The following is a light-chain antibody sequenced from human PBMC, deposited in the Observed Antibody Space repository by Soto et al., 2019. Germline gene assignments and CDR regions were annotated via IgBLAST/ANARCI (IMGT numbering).Light chain of an antibody. J-gene: IGKJ2*01. Sequence: DIPMTQSPSSLSASVGDRVTITCRASQSISSHLNWYQQKPGKPPKFLIYAASSLLSGVPSRFSGSGSGTDFTLTISSLQPDDFATYYCQQSFSSPHTFGQGTKLEIK. CDR2: AAS. CDR3: QQSFSSPHT. V-gene: IGKV1-39*01. CDR1: QSISSH.